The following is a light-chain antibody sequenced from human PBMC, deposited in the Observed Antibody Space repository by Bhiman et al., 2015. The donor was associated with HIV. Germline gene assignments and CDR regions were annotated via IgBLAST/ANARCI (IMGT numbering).Light chain of an antibody. V-gene: IGLV3-1*01. CDR3: QVWDSTTAV. CDR2: QDN. Sequence: SYELTQPPSVSVSPGQTASIACSGDKLGDKFVCWYQQKPGQSPILVIYQDNRRPSGIPERFSGSNSGNTFTLTISGAQAVDEADYFCQVWDSTTAVFGGGTKLTVL. J-gene: IGLJ3*02. CDR1: KLGDKF.